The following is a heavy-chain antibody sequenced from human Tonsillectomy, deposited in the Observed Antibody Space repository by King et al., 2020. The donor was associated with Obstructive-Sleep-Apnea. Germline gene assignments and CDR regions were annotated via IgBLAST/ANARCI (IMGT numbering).Heavy chain of an antibody. Sequence: VQLVESGGGLVQPGGSLRLSCAASGFTFSSYAMSWVRQAPGKGLEWVSAISGSGGSTYYADSVKGRFTISRDNSKNTLYLQMNSLRAEDTAVYYCAKDPSAGQHHWGYFDYWGQGTLVTVSS. CDR3: AKDPSAGQHHWGYFDY. J-gene: IGHJ4*02. V-gene: IGHV3-23*04. CDR2: ISGSGGST. CDR1: GFTFSSYA. D-gene: IGHD7-27*01.